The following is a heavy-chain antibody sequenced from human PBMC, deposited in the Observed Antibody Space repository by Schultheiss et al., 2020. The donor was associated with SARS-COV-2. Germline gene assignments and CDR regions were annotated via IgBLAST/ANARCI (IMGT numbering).Heavy chain of an antibody. J-gene: IGHJ4*02. CDR1: GGSFSGYY. CDR3: ARAVNTYDFWSGYPIDY. V-gene: IGHV4-34*01. D-gene: IGHD3-3*01. CDR2: INHSGST. Sequence: SETLSLTCAVYGGSFSGYYWSWIRQPPGKGLEWIGEINHSGSTNYNPSLKSRVTISVDTSKNQFSLKLSSVTAADTAVYYCARAVNTYDFWSGYPIDYWGQGTLVTVSS.